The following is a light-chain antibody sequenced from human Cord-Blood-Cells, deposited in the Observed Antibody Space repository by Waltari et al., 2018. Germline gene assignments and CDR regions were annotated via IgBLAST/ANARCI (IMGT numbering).Light chain of an antibody. Sequence: QSVLTQPPSVSGAPGQRVTISCTGSSANIGAGYDVNWSQQLPGTAPKLLIYGNSNRPSGVPDRFSGSKSGTSASLAITGLQAEDEADYYCQSYDSSLSGSVVFGGGTKLTVL. CDR3: QSYDSSLSGSVV. CDR2: GNS. CDR1: SANIGAGYD. V-gene: IGLV1-40*01. J-gene: IGLJ2*01.